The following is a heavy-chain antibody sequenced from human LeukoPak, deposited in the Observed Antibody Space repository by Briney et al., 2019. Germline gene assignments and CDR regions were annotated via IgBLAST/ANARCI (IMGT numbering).Heavy chain of an antibody. J-gene: IGHJ6*02. CDR3: AKDSSSWSYYYYGMDV. CDR1: GFTFSSYA. V-gene: IGHV3-23*01. CDR2: ISGSGGST. D-gene: IGHD6-13*01. Sequence: GGSLRPSCAASGFTFSSYAMSWVRQAPGKGLEWVSAISGSGGSTYYADSVKGRFTISRDNSKNTLYLQMNSLRAEDTAVYYCAKDSSSWSYYYYGMDVWGQGTTVTVSS.